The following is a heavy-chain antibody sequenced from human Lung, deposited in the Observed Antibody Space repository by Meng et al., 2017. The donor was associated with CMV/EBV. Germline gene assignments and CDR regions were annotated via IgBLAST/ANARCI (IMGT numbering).Heavy chain of an antibody. CDR2: INPNSGGT. D-gene: IGHD2-2*01. V-gene: IGHV1-2*02. Sequence: ASXXVSXKASGYTFTGYYMHWVRQAPGQGPEWMGWINPNSGGTNYAQKFQGRVTMTRDTSISTAYMELSRLRSDDTAVYYCARVFGVVVPLEGCMDVWGQGTTVTVSS. J-gene: IGHJ6*02. CDR1: GYTFTGYY. CDR3: ARVFGVVVPLEGCMDV.